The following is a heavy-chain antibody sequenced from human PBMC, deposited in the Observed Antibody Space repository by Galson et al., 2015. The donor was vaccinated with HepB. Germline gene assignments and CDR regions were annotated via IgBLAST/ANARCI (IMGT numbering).Heavy chain of an antibody. J-gene: IGHJ6*02. CDR2: INTNTGNP. CDR1: GYTFTSYA. Sequence: SVKVSCKASGYTFTSYAMNWVRQAPGQGLEWMGWINTNTGNPTYTQGFTGRFVFSLDTSVSTAYLQISSLKAEDTAVYYCARTYRYGLGYYYYGMDVWGQGTTVTVSS. D-gene: IGHD5-18*01. CDR3: ARTYRYGLGYYYYGMDV. V-gene: IGHV7-4-1*02.